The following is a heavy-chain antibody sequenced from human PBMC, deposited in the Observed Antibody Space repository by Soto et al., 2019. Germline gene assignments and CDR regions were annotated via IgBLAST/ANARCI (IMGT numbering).Heavy chain of an antibody. Sequence: QVQLVQSGAEVKKPGSSVKVSCKASGGTFSSYTISWVRQAPGQGLEWMGRIIPILSVTNYAQKFQGRITITADKSTSTAYMELSSLRSEDTAVYYCAGASSSAAMAIGGDWGQGTLVTVSS. D-gene: IGHD5-18*01. CDR3: AGASSSAAMAIGGD. CDR2: IIPILSVT. J-gene: IGHJ4*02. V-gene: IGHV1-69*02. CDR1: GGTFSSYT.